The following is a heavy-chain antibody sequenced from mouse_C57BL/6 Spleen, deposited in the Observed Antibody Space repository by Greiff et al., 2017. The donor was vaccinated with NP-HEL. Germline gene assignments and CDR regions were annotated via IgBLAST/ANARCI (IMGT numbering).Heavy chain of an antibody. V-gene: IGHV5-4*01. CDR1: GFTFSSYA. CDR3: ARDNDSSSDGLCYAMDY. CDR2: ISDGGSYT. D-gene: IGHD3-2*02. Sequence: EVQLVESGGGLVKPGGSLKLSCAASGFTFSSYAMSWVRQTPEKWLEWVATISDGGSYTYYPDNVKGRFTFSRDNAKNNPYRQMSHLKSEDTAMYYVARDNDSSSDGLCYAMDYWGQGTSVTDSS. J-gene: IGHJ4*01.